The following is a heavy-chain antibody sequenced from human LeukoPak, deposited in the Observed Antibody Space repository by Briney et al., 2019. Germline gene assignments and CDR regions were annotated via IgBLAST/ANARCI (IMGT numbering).Heavy chain of an antibody. CDR3: ARDYSENAYPYYFDY. D-gene: IGHD2-21*01. J-gene: IGHJ4*02. V-gene: IGHV4-4*07. CDR2: IYTSGNA. Sequence: PSETLSLTCTVSGGSISSFYWNWIRQPAGKGLEWIGRIYTSGNANYNPSLKSRVTMSVDTSKNQFSLTLNSVTAADTAVYYCARDYSENAYPYYFDYWGQGTPVTVSS. CDR1: GGSISSFY.